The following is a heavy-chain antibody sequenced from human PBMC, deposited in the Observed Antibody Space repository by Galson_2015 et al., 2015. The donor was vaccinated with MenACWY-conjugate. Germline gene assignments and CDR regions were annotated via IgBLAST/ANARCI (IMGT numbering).Heavy chain of an antibody. J-gene: IGHJ4*02. V-gene: IGHV4-39*07. CDR2: IYYSGST. CDR1: GDSISTSSYY. D-gene: IGHD3-10*01. Sequence: SGDSISTSSYYWGWIRQPPGKGLEWIANIYYSGSTYYNPSLKSRVTISLDTSKSQFSLQMNSVTAADSAVYYCARGYYASGGYYHFDYWAREPWSPSPQ. CDR3: ARGYYASGGYYHFDY.